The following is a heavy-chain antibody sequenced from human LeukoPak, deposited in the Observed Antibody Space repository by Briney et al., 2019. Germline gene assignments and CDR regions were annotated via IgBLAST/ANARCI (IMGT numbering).Heavy chain of an antibody. V-gene: IGHV4-59*01. CDR3: ARSSGSYYNYYYMDV. D-gene: IGHD1-26*01. Sequence: KPSETLSLTCTVSGGSISSYYWSWIRQPPGKGLEWIGYIYYSGSTNYNPSLKSRVTISVDTSKNQFSLKLSSVTAADTAVYYCARSSGSYYNYYYMDVWGKGTTVTVSS. CDR2: IYYSGST. J-gene: IGHJ6*03. CDR1: GGSISSYY.